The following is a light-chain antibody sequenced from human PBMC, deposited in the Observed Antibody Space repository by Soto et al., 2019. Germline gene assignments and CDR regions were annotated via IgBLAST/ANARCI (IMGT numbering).Light chain of an antibody. CDR2: GAS. Sequence: EIVMTQSPAILSVSPGERATLSCRASQSVSINLAWYQQKPDQVPRLLIYGASSRATGIPARFSGSGSGTDFTLTISSLQSEDFAVYYCQQYNNWPLTFGGGTKVDI. CDR1: QSVSIN. CDR3: QQYNNWPLT. V-gene: IGKV3-15*01. J-gene: IGKJ4*01.